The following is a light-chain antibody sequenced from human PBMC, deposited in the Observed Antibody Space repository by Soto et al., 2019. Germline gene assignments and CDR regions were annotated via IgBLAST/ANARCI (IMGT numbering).Light chain of an antibody. CDR1: QSIRSNY. Sequence: ETVLTQSPGTLSLSPGERATLSCRASQSIRSNYLAWYRQTPGQAPRLLIYGASKRASGIADRFSGSGSGTDFTLIISRLEPEDFALNYCQQYGSSPWTFGQGTKVEIK. CDR2: GAS. V-gene: IGKV3-20*01. CDR3: QQYGSSPWT. J-gene: IGKJ1*01.